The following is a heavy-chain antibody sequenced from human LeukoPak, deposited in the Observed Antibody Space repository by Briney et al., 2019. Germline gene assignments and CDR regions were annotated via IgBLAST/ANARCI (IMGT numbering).Heavy chain of an antibody. CDR2: ISAYNGNT. V-gene: IGHV1-18*01. CDR1: GYTFTSYG. CDR3: ARGHIVVVPAAIRTNYYYYMDV. D-gene: IGHD2-2*02. J-gene: IGHJ6*03. Sequence: ASVKVSCKASGYTFTSYGISWVRQAPGQGLEWMGWISAYNGNTNYAQKLQGRVTMTTDTSTSTAYVELRSLRSDDTAVYYCARGHIVVVPAAIRTNYYYYMDVWGKGTTVTVSS.